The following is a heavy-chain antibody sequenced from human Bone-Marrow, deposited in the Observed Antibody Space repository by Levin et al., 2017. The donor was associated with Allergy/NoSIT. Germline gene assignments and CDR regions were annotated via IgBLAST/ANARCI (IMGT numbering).Heavy chain of an antibody. CDR1: GLIFSNYA. D-gene: IGHD3-22*01. V-gene: IGHV3-23*01. CDR3: AGYDTSGYHSPFDY. CDR2: IGGSGSNT. J-gene: IGHJ4*02. Sequence: GGSLRLSCAASGLIFSNYAMNWVRQAPGKGLEWVSQIGGSGSNTHYADSVRGRFTFSRDNSNNTVYLQMNSLRADDTAVYYCAGYDTSGYHSPFDYWGQGTLVTVSS.